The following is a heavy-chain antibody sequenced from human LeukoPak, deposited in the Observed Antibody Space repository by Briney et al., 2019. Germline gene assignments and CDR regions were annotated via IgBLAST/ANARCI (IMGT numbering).Heavy chain of an antibody. CDR3: GGGGGGLGDNWFDP. V-gene: IGHV1-18*01. D-gene: IGHD3-10*01. Sequence: GASVKVSCKASGYAFTTYGISWVRQAPGQGLEWMGWITTYDGGANYAQKLQGRVIMTRDTSTSTAYMELRRLRSDDTAVYYCGGGGGGLGDNWFDPWGQGTLVTVSS. J-gene: IGHJ5*02. CDR1: GYAFTTYG. CDR2: ITTYDGGA.